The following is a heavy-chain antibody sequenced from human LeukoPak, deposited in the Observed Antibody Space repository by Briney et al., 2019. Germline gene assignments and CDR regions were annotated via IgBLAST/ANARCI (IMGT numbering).Heavy chain of an antibody. CDR1: GFTFYTYG. V-gene: IGHV3-64*01. D-gene: IGHD6-13*01. CDR3: ARGAQLTDY. CDR2: IGPDGGTT. Sequence: GGSLRLSCAASGFTFYTYGMHWVRQAPGKGLEYVSGIGPDGGTTYYANSVKGRFTISRDNSKYTLYLQMGSLTADDMAVYYCARGAQLTDYWGQGTLVTVSS. J-gene: IGHJ4*02.